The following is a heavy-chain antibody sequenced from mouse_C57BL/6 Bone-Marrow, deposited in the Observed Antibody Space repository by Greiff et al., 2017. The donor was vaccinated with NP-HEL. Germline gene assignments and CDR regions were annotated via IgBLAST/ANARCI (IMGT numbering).Heavy chain of an antibody. CDR3: AREGDYDENAMDY. V-gene: IGHV1-69*01. D-gene: IGHD2-4*01. CDR1: FYPFTSYW. J-gene: IGHJ4*01. Sequence: VQLQQPGAELVMPGASVKLSCKASFYPFTSYWMHWVKQRPGQGLEWIGELDPYDSYTNYNQKFKGKSTLTVDKSSSTAYMQLSSLTSEDSAVYYCAREGDYDENAMDYWGQGTSVTVSS. CDR2: LDPYDSYT.